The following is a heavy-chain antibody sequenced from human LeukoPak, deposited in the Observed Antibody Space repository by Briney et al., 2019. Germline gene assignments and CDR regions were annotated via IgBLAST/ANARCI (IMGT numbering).Heavy chain of an antibody. CDR2: INPNSGGT. J-gene: IGHJ4*02. D-gene: IGHD3-22*01. CDR3: ARVLHSSGFYNY. Sequence: GASVTDSSKASGYTFTGYYMHWVRQAPGQGLEWMGWINPNSGGTNYAQKFQGRVTMTRDTSISTAYMELSRLRSDDTAVYYCARVLHSSGFYNYWGQGTLVTVSS. V-gene: IGHV1-2*02. CDR1: GYTFTGYY.